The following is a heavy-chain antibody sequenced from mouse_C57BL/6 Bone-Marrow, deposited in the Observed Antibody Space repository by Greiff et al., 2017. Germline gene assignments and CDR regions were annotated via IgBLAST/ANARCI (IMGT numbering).Heavy chain of an antibody. CDR3: ASGDYYSNYGLTFYFDY. Sequence: VKLQESGAELARPGASVKMSCKASGYTFTSYTMHWVKQRPGQGLEWIGYINPSSGYTKYNQKFKDKATLTADKSSSTAYMQLSSLTSEDSAVYYCASGDYYSNYGLTFYFDYWGQGTTLTVSS. V-gene: IGHV1-4*01. CDR2: INPSSGYT. D-gene: IGHD2-5*01. CDR1: GYTFTSYT. J-gene: IGHJ2*01.